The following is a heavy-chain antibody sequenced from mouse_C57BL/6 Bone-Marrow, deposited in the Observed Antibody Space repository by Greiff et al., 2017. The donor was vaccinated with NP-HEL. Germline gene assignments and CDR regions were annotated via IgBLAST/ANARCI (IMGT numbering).Heavy chain of an antibody. CDR2: INPYNGGT. D-gene: IGHD1-1*01. CDR1: GYTFTDYY. V-gene: IGHV1-19*01. Sequence: EVQLQQSGPVLVKPGASVKMSCKASGYTFTDYYMNWVKQSHGKSLEWIGVINPYNGGTSYNQKFKGKATLTVDKSSSTAYMKLNSLTSEDSAVYYCARTPHYYGSSSLLDYWGQGTTLTVSS. J-gene: IGHJ2*01. CDR3: ARTPHYYGSSSLLDY.